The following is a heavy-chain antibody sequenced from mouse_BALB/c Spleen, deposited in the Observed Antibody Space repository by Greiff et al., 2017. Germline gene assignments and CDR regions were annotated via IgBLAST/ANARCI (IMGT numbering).Heavy chain of an antibody. CDR2: ISTYYGNT. CDR1: GYTFTDYA. CDR3: ARGKNYGNYFFDY. D-gene: IGHD2-1*01. J-gene: IGHJ2*01. Sequence: VQLQESGPELVRPGVSVKISCKGSGYTFTDYAMHWVKQSHAKSLEWIGVISTYYGNTNYNQKFKGKATMTVDKSSSTAYMELARLTSEDSAICYCARGKNYGNYFFDYWGQGTTLTVSS. V-gene: IGHV1-67*01.